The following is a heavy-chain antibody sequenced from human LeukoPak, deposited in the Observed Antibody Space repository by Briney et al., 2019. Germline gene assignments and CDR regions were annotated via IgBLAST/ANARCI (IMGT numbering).Heavy chain of an antibody. V-gene: IGHV1-69*13. CDR3: ASAGGWNYGPYYYYGMDV. Sequence: RASVKVSCKASGGTFSSYAISWVRQAPGQGLEWMGGIIPIFGTANYAQKFQGRVTITADESTSTAYMELSSLRSEDTAVYYCASAGGWNYGPYYYYGMDVWGQGTTVTVSS. D-gene: IGHD1-7*01. J-gene: IGHJ6*02. CDR1: GGTFSSYA. CDR2: IIPIFGTA.